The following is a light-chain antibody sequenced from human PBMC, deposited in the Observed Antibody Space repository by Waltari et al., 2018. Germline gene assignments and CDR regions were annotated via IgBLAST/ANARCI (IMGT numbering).Light chain of an antibody. Sequence: QSALTQPSSVSGSPGQPITIPCPGSSTDIGGYDYVSWYQQDPGKAPKLIIHNVNKRPSGVSDRFSGSKSGNTASLTIAGLQAEDEAHYFCNSYTSRSTMIFGGGTTLTV. J-gene: IGLJ2*01. CDR1: STDIGGYDY. CDR3: NSYTSRSTMI. V-gene: IGLV2-14*01. CDR2: NVN.